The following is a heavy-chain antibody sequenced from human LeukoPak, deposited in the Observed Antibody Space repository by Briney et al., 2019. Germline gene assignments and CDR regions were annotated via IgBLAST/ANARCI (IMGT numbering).Heavy chain of an antibody. V-gene: IGHV3-53*01. CDR2: VDRGGDT. J-gene: IGHJ4*02. CDR3: ARAPIYSSGRYGDY. CDR1: GFTVSSNH. D-gene: IGHD6-19*01. Sequence: GGSLRLSCAASGFTVSSNHMSWVRQAPGKGLEWVSVVDRGGDTFYADSVKGRFTISRDNSKNTLYLQMNSLRAEDTAVYYCARAPIYSSGRYGDYWGQGTPVTVS.